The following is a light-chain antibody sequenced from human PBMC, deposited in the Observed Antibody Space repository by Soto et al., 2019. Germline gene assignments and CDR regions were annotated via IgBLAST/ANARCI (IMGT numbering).Light chain of an antibody. CDR1: QSISSY. CDR3: QQSYSTPQT. V-gene: IGKV1-39*01. Sequence: DIQMTQSPSSLSASVGDRVTITCRASQSISSYLNWYQQKPGKAPKLLIYAASSLQSGVPSRFSGSGSGTDFTLTISSLQPEDFATYYCQQSYSTPQTFGQGTGGYQ. CDR2: AAS. J-gene: IGKJ1*01.